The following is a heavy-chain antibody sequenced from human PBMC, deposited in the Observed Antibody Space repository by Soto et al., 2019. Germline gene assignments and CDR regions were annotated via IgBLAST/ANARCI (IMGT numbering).Heavy chain of an antibody. CDR1: GGSSGGHC. V-gene: IGHV4-4*07. Sequence: TMRVPCSVAGGSSGGHCRRWILQTAGKGLEWIGRIYPSGSTNYNPSLKSRVTMSVDTSKNQFSLKLSSVTAADTAVYYCARDDSGDGYNYGAYYFDYWGQGTLVTVSS. J-gene: IGHJ4*02. D-gene: IGHD5-12*01. CDR2: IYPSGST. CDR3: ARDDSGDGYNYGAYYFDY.